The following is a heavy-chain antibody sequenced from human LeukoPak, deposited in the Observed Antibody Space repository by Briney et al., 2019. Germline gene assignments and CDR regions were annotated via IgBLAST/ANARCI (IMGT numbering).Heavy chain of an antibody. V-gene: IGHV1-2*02. J-gene: IGHJ4*02. CDR2: INPNSGGT. D-gene: IGHD5-12*01. CDR3: VRDRHSGYDI. Sequence: GSVKVSCKASGYTFINNWMHWVRQAPGQGLEWMGWINPNSGGTNYAQKFQGRVTMTRDTSISTAYMELSRLRSDDTAVYYCVRDRHSGYDIWGQGTLVTVSS. CDR1: GYTFINNW.